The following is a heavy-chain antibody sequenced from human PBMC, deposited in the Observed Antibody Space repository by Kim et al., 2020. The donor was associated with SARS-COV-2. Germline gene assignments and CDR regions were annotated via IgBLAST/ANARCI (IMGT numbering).Heavy chain of an antibody. D-gene: IGHD3-22*01. V-gene: IGHV4-39*01. CDR1: GDSVSSGSHY. Sequence: SETLSLTCSVSGDSVSSGSHYWGWIRQPPGKGLEWIGSMYYFGDTHYNPSLKSRVTISVDTSKNQFSLRLNSVTAADTALYYCARHSPLSGYFDHWGQGT. CDR3: ARHSPLSGYFDH. CDR2: MYYFGDT. J-gene: IGHJ4*02.